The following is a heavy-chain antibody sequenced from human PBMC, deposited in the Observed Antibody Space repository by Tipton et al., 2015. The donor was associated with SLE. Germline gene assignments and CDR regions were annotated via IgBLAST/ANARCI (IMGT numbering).Heavy chain of an antibody. V-gene: IGHV3-30*04. CDR3: AKGGWDDRAVDAFDI. D-gene: IGHD3-22*01. CDR2: ISDDGTNE. CDR1: GFSFSSYA. Sequence: SLRLSCAASGFSFSSYAMHWVRQAPGKGLEWVAVISDDGTNEYYVDSVKGRFTISRDNAKKSLYLHINSLRPEDTALYYCAKGGWDDRAVDAFDIWGQGTMVTVSS. J-gene: IGHJ3*02.